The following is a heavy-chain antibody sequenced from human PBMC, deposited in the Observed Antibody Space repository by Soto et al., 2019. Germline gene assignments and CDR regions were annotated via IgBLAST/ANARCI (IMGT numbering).Heavy chain of an antibody. CDR2: ISDSGTYK. CDR1: GLTFSTYH. CDR3: ANCGAYY. D-gene: IGHD2-21*01. Sequence: DVQLVESGGGLVKPGGSLRLSCVASGLTFSTYHMSWVRQAPGKGLEWVSSISDSGTYKYYADSVRGRFTISRDNAKNSLFLQVNSLRAEDTALYYCANCGAYYWGLGTLVIVSS. V-gene: IGHV3-21*02. J-gene: IGHJ4*02.